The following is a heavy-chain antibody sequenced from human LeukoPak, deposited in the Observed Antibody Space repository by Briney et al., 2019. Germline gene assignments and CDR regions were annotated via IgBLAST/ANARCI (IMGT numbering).Heavy chain of an antibody. Sequence: ASVKVSCKASGYTFTSYYIHWVRQAPGQGLEWMGLINSSGGSTRYAQKFQGRVTMARDTSTSTVYMELSSLRSEDTAVYYCARLLRFLEWSFDYWGQGTLVTVSS. CDR1: GYTFTSYY. CDR3: ARLLRFLEWSFDY. V-gene: IGHV1-46*01. CDR2: INSSGGST. J-gene: IGHJ4*02. D-gene: IGHD3-3*01.